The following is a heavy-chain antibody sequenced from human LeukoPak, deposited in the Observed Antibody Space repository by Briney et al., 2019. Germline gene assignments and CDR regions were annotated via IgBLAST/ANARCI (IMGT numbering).Heavy chain of an antibody. CDR2: TRNKANSYIT. CDR3: AREGDSSGPDFEY. D-gene: IGHD3-22*01. J-gene: IGHJ4*02. CDR1: EFTLSAYY. Sequence: GGSRKFSFETSEFTLSAYYRNWARQAPGKGLNGVGRTRNKANSYITDYAASVKGRFTISRDDSKKSLYLQMNSLKTEDTAVYYCAREGDSSGPDFEYWGQGALVTVFS. V-gene: IGHV3-72*01.